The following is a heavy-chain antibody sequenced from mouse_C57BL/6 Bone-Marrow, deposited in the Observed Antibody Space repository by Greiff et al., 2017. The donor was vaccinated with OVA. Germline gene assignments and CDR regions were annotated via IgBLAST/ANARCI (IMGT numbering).Heavy chain of an antibody. D-gene: IGHD2-1*01. J-gene: IGHJ1*03. CDR1: GYTFTSYW. V-gene: IGHV1-62-3*01. CDR2: IDPNSGGT. CDR3: TRWGGNPWYFDV. Sequence: QVQLQQPGAELVKPGASVKLSCKASGYTFTSYWMHWVKQRPGRGLEWIGRIDPNSGGTKYNEKFKGKATLTADKSSSTAYMELRSLTSEDSAVYYCTRWGGNPWYFDVWGTGTTVTVSS.